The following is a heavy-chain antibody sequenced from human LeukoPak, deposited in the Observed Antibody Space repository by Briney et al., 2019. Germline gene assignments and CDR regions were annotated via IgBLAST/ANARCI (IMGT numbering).Heavy chain of an antibody. CDR3: SRAYSTGWLGINDY. J-gene: IGHJ4*02. CDR1: GFSFSDYA. D-gene: IGHD6-19*01. Sequence: GGSLRLSCTAPGFSFSDYAMTWVRQAPGKGLEWVGFIRNKANGGTADYAASVKGRFTISRDDSKTIAYLQMNSLKAEDTAAYYGSRAYSTGWLGINDYWGQGALVTVSS. CDR2: IRNKANGGTA. V-gene: IGHV3-49*04.